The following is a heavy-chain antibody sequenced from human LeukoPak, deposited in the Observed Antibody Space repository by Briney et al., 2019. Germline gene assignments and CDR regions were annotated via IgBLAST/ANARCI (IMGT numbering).Heavy chain of an antibody. CDR1: GGFISDTSHY. Sequence: SETLSLTCNVVGGFISDTSHYWAWIRQPPGKGLEWIGTFYKTGDTYYEPSLKSRVTISGDTSQNHLSLRLTSVTAADTAVYYFARGYYHYYIDVWGKGTTVTVSS. CDR2: FYKTGDT. V-gene: IGHV4-39*07. CDR3: ARGYYHYYIDV. J-gene: IGHJ6*03.